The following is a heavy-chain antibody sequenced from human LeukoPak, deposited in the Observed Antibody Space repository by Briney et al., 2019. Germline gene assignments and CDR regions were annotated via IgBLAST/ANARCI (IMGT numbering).Heavy chain of an antibody. CDR1: EFIFSTYT. CDR3: ARDSLLYKHRNFYYLDV. CDR2: ISSSSNYI. D-gene: IGHD2/OR15-2a*01. V-gene: IGHV3-21*01. J-gene: IGHJ6*03. Sequence: GWYMLLSCASSEFIFSTYTMSWVHPAPRKGLEWVSSISSSSNYIYSADSERGRFTISRDNAKNSLYLQMNSLRAEYTAVYYCARDSLLYKHRNFYYLDVWGKGTTVTVSS.